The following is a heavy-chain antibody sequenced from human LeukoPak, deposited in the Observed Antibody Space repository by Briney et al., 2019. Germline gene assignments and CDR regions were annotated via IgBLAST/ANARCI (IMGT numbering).Heavy chain of an antibody. J-gene: IGHJ4*02. Sequence: SETLSLTCNVSGGSINNHHWSWIRQPPGKRLEWIAYVAYTGSTVYNPSLKSRVTISVDTSKNQFSLKLKSVTAADTAVYYCARGPLDSADYSFDYWGQGALVTASS. D-gene: IGHD3-22*01. CDR1: GGSINNHH. CDR2: VAYTGST. V-gene: IGHV4-59*11. CDR3: ARGPLDSADYSFDY.